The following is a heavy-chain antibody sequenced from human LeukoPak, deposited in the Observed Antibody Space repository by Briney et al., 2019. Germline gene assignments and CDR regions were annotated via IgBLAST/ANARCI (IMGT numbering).Heavy chain of an antibody. CDR2: IYYSGST. Sequence: KPSETLSLTCTVSGGSISSYYWSWIRLPPGKGLDWIAYIYYSGSTNYNPSLKSRVTISVDTSNNQFSLKLSSVTAADTAVYYCARDNWGLLDYWGQGTLVTVSS. V-gene: IGHV4-59*01. J-gene: IGHJ4*02. D-gene: IGHD7-27*01. CDR3: ARDNWGLLDY. CDR1: GGSISSYY.